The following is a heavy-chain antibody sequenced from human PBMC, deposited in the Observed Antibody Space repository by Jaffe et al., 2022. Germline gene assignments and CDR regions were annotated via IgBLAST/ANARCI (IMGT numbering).Heavy chain of an antibody. CDR1: GGSFSGYY. V-gene: IGHV4-34*01. J-gene: IGHJ5*02. D-gene: IGHD6-13*01. CDR2: INHSGST. Sequence: QVQLQQWGAGLLKPSETLSLTCAVYGGSFSGYYWSWIRQPPGKGLEWIGEINHSGSTNYNPSLKSRVTISVDTSKNQFSLKLSSVTAADTAVYYCARDPRYSSSWYYHSWFDPWGQGTLVTVSS. CDR3: ARDPRYSSSWYYHSWFDP.